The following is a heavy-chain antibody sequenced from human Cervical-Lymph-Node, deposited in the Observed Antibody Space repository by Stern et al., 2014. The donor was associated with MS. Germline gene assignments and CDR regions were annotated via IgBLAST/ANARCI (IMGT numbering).Heavy chain of an antibody. CDR3: ASASFYYDSSGYYSDY. J-gene: IGHJ4*02. V-gene: IGHV3-33*01. Sequence: QVQLVQSGGGVVQPGRSLRLSCAASGFNFSSFGMHWVRQAPGKGLEWVAVIWNDGSNEYYADSVKGRFSISRDNTKNTLYLQMNSLRAEDTAVYYCASASFYYDSSGYYSDYWGQGTLVTVSS. CDR2: IWNDGSNE. CDR1: GFNFSSFG. D-gene: IGHD3-22*01.